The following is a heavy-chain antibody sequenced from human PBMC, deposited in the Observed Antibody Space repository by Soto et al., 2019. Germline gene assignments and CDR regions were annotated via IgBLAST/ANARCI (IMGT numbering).Heavy chain of an antibody. Sequence: QVQLVESGGGVVQPGRSLRLSCAASGFTFSSYGMHWVRQAPGKGLEWVAVISYDGSNKYYADSVKGRFTISRDNSKNTLYLQMNSLRAEDTAVYYCAIYYDSSGYYPHDAFDIWGQGTMVTVSS. J-gene: IGHJ3*02. CDR3: AIYYDSSGYYPHDAFDI. CDR1: GFTFSSYG. D-gene: IGHD3-22*01. CDR2: ISYDGSNK. V-gene: IGHV3-30*03.